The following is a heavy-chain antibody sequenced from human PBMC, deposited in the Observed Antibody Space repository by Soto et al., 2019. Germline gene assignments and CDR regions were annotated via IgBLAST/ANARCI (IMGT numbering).Heavy chain of an antibody. D-gene: IGHD6-6*01. V-gene: IGHV1-3*01. CDR2: INAANDNT. CDR3: ARGFEAARSFDY. Sequence: ASVKVSCKASGYTFTNYLMHWVRQAPGQRLEWMGWINAANDNTKYSQKLQGRVTFTRDTSATAAYMELSSLRSEDTAVYYCARGFEAARSFDYSGQGTFVSVSS. J-gene: IGHJ4*02. CDR1: GYTFTNYL.